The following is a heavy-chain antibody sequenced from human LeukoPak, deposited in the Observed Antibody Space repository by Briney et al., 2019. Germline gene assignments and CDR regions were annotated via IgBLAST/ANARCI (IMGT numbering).Heavy chain of an antibody. J-gene: IGHJ4*02. CDR3: ARGLWGYSYGSFY. Sequence: RASVKVSCKASGGTFSSYAISWVRQAPGQGLEWMGGIIPTFGTANYAQKFQGRVTITADESTSTAYMELSSLRSEDTAVYYCARGLWGYSYGSFYWGQGTLVTVSS. CDR2: IIPTFGTA. D-gene: IGHD5-18*01. CDR1: GGTFSSYA. V-gene: IGHV1-69*13.